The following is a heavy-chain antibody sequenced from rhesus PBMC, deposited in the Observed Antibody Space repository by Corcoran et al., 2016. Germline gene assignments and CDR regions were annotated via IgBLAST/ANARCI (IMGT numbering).Heavy chain of an antibody. D-gene: IGHD5-36*01. CDR2: ISYSGST. V-gene: IGHV4-122*02. Sequence: QVQLQESGPGLVKPSETLSLTCAVSGGSISSSYYYWSWIRQAPGKGLVWIGFISYSGSTSYNPSLKSRVTISRDTSKNQFSLKLSSVTAADTAVYYCARYRGYSYGYLWYFDLWGPGTPITISS. CDR3: ARYRGYSYGYLWYFDL. J-gene: IGHJ2*01. CDR1: GGSISSSYYY.